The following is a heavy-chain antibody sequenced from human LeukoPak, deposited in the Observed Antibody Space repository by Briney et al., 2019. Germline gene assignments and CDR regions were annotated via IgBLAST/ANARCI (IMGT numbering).Heavy chain of an antibody. CDR2: IYYCGST. CDR1: GGSISSGDYY. Sequence: SQTLSLTCTVSGGSISSGDYYWSWIRQPPGKGLEWIGYIYYCGSTYYNPSLKSRVTISVDTSKNQFSLKLSSVTAADTAVYYCARSGFGDLLGFFDYWGQGTLVTVSS. V-gene: IGHV4-30-4*01. D-gene: IGHD3-10*01. CDR3: ARSGFGDLLGFFDY. J-gene: IGHJ4*02.